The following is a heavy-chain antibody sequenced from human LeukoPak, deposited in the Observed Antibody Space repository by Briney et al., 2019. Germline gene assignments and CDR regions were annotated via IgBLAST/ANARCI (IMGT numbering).Heavy chain of an antibody. Sequence: ASVKVSCKASGYTFTSYGISWVRPAPGQGLEWMGWISAYNGNTNYAQKLQGRVTMTTDTSTSTAYMELRSLRSDDTAVYYCARVRVYSHRLCYYYMDVWGKGTTVTVSS. CDR3: ARVRVYSHRLCYYYMDV. CDR1: GYTFTSYG. D-gene: IGHD6-13*01. J-gene: IGHJ6*03. CDR2: ISAYNGNT. V-gene: IGHV1-18*01.